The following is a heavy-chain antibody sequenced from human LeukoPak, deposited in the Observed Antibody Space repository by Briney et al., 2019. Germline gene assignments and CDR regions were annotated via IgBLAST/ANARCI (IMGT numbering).Heavy chain of an antibody. CDR2: ISSSSSYI. CDR3: ARDGMNEARWYFDY. D-gene: IGHD1-26*01. J-gene: IGHJ4*02. V-gene: IGHV3-21*01. CDR1: GFTFSSYS. Sequence: KPGGSLRLSCVASGFTFSSYSMNWVRQAPGKGLEWVSSISSSSSYIYYADSVKGRFTISRDNAKNSLYLQMNSLRAEDTAVYYCARDGMNEARWYFDYWGQGTLVIVSS.